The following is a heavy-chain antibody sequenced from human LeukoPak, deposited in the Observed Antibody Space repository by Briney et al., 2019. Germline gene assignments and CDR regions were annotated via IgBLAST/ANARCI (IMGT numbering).Heavy chain of an antibody. V-gene: IGHV4-59*11. J-gene: IGHJ4*02. D-gene: IGHD3-10*01. Sequence: SETLSLTCTVSGGSISSHYWSWIRQPPGKELEGVGYIYYSGSTNYNPSLKSRVTISVDTSKNQFSLKLSSVTAADTAVYYCAREVYGSGSYYNPFDYWGQGTLVTVSS. CDR1: GGSISSHY. CDR2: IYYSGST. CDR3: AREVYGSGSYYNPFDY.